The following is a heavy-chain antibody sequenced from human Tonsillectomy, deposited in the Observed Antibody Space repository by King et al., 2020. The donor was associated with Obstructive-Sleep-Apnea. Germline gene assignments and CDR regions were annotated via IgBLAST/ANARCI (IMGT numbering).Heavy chain of an antibody. J-gene: IGHJ4*02. CDR3: AVTTSSPLDY. Sequence: VQLVESGGGLAQPGGSLRLSCAASGFTFSNYWMHWVRQAPGKGLVWGSRISSDGGTTNYADSVQGRFTISRDNAKNTLYLQTNSLRAEDTAVYYCAVTTSSPLDYWGQGTLVTVSS. V-gene: IGHV3-74*01. CDR2: ISSDGGTT. CDR1: GFTFSNYW. D-gene: IGHD4-17*01.